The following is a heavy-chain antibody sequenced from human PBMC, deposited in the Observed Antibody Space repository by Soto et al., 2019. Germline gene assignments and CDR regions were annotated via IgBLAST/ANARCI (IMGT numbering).Heavy chain of an antibody. CDR3: ARELRFGEDYYGMDV. D-gene: IGHD3-10*01. V-gene: IGHV4-31*03. Sequence: QVQLQESGPGLVKPSQTLSLTCTVSGGSISSGGYYWSWIRQHPGKGLEWIGYIYYSGSTYYNPSLKSRVTISVDTAKNRFSLKWSSVTAADTAVYYCARELRFGEDYYGMDVWGQGTTVTVSS. J-gene: IGHJ6*02. CDR2: IYYSGST. CDR1: GGSISSGGYY.